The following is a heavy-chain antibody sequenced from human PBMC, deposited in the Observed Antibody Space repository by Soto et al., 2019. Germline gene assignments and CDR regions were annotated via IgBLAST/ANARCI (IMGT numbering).Heavy chain of an antibody. V-gene: IGHV1-3*01. CDR2: INAGNGNT. CDR3: ARHSRNGWSPFDY. D-gene: IGHD6-19*01. Sequence: ASVKVSCKASGYIFTSYEVHWVRQAPGQRLEWMGWINAGNGNTKYSQNFQGRVTITRDTFASTAYMELSSLRSEDTAVYYCARHSRNGWSPFDYWGQGTLVTVSS. CDR1: GYIFTSYE. J-gene: IGHJ4*02.